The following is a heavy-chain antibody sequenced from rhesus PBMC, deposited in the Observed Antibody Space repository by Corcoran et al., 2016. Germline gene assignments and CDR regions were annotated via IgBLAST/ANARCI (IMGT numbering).Heavy chain of an antibody. J-gene: IGHJ4*01. CDR3: ANSYY. V-gene: IGHV4-65*01. Sequence: QVQLQESGPGLVKPSETLSLTCAVSGGSFSSRNWWRWIRQPPGKGLEWIGYISGSSGSTYYNPSLKSRVTISTDTSKNQFSLKLSSVTAADTAVYYCANSYYWGQGVLVTVSS. CDR1: GGSFSSRNW. D-gene: IGHD3-9*01. CDR2: ISGSSGST.